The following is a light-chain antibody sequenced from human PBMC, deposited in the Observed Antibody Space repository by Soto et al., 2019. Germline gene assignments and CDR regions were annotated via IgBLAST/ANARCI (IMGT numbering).Light chain of an antibody. Sequence: DLQMTQSPSSLSGSVGDRVTITCRASQSISTYLDWYHQKAGNAPNLLIYGASSLQSGVPSTFSGSASGTELSHTLKQLQPEDFATYPCQHCSNIRPYTFGPGTKPEIK. CDR3: QHCSNIRPYT. CDR2: GAS. CDR1: QSISTY. J-gene: IGKJ2*01. V-gene: IGKV1-39*01.